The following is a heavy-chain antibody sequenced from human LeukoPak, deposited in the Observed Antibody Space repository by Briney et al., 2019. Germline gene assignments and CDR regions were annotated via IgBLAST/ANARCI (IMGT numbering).Heavy chain of an antibody. D-gene: IGHD3-22*01. CDR2: INHSGST. Sequence: SETLSLTCAVYGGSFSGYYWSWIGQPPGKGLEWIGEINHSGSTNYNPSLKSRVTISVDTSKNQFSLKLSSVTAADTAVHYCARGIRITMIVVVITTGLYYFDYWGQGTLVTVSS. CDR3: ARGIRITMIVVVITTGLYYFDY. J-gene: IGHJ4*02. CDR1: GGSFSGYY. V-gene: IGHV4-34*01.